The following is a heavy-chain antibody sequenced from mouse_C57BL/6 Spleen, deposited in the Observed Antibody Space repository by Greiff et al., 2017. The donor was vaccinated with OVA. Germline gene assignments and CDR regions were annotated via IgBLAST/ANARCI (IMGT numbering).Heavy chain of an antibody. D-gene: IGHD2-5*01. CDR1: GFSLTSYG. Sequence: QVQLKESGPGLVQPSQSLSITCTVSGFSLTSYGVHWVRQPPGKGLEWLGVIWSGGSTDYNAAFISRLSISKDNSKSQVFFKMNSLQADDTAIYYCASDYYSNYGFAYWGQGTLVTVSA. V-gene: IGHV2-4*01. CDR3: ASDYYSNYGFAY. J-gene: IGHJ3*01. CDR2: IWSGGST.